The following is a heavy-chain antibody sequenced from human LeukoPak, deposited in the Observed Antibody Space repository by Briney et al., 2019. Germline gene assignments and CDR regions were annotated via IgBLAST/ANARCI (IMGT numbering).Heavy chain of an antibody. CDR3: AKGLGYCSGGSCSAGY. CDR2: ISYDGSNK. V-gene: IGHV3-30*18. D-gene: IGHD2-15*01. CDR1: GFTFSSYG. Sequence: KTGGSLRLSCAASGFTFSSYGMHWVRQAPGKGLELVAVISYDGSNKYYADSVKGRFTISRDNSKNTLYLQMNSLRAEDTAVYYCAKGLGYCSGGSCSAGYWGQGTLVTVSS. J-gene: IGHJ4*02.